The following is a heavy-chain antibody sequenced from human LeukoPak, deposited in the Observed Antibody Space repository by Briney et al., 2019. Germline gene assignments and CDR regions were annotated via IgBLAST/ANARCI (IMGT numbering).Heavy chain of an antibody. V-gene: IGHV1-2*02. Sequence: ASVTVSCKASGYTFTGYYMHWVRQAPGQGLEWMGWINPNSGGTNYAQKFQGRVTMTRDTSISTAYMELSRLRSDDTAVYYCARDSWGLRYFDWYPKGYFDYWGQGTLVTVSS. J-gene: IGHJ4*02. CDR2: INPNSGGT. CDR1: GYTFTGYY. CDR3: ARDSWGLRYFDWYPKGYFDY. D-gene: IGHD3-9*01.